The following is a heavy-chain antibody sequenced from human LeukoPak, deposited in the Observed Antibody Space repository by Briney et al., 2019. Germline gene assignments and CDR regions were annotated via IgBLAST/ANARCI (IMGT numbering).Heavy chain of an antibody. Sequence: GGSLRLSCAASGFTFSSYWMHWVRQAPGKGLVWVSRINSDGSSTSYADSVKGRFTISRDNAKNTLYLQMNSLRAEDTAVYYCARDSCSSTSCYGQYYYYYYGMDVWGQGTTVTVS. CDR1: GFTFSSYW. J-gene: IGHJ6*02. CDR2: INSDGSST. CDR3: ARDSCSSTSCYGQYYYYYYGMDV. V-gene: IGHV3-74*01. D-gene: IGHD2-2*01.